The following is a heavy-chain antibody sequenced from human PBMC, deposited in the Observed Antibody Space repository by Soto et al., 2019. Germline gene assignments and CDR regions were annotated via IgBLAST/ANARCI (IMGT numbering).Heavy chain of an antibody. J-gene: IGHJ4*02. V-gene: IGHV4-31*03. D-gene: IGHD2-21*02. Sequence: QVQLQESGPGLVKPSQTLSLTCTVSGGSISSGGYYWSWIRQHPGKGLEWIGYIYYSGSTYYNPSRKSRVPISVDTSKNQFSLKLSSVTAADTAVYYCARVLLSTYCGGDCYYFDYWGQGTLVTVSS. CDR3: ARVLLSTYCGGDCYYFDY. CDR2: IYYSGST. CDR1: GGSISSGGYY.